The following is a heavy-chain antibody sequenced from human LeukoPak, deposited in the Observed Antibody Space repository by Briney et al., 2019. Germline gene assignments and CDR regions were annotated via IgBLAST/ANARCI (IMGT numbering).Heavy chain of an antibody. V-gene: IGHV1-2*02. D-gene: IGHD4-17*01. J-gene: IGHJ4*02. Sequence: ASVKVSCKASVYTFTGYYMHWVRQAPGQGLEWMGWINPNSGGTNYAQKFQGRVTMTRDTSISTAYMELSRLRSDDTAVYYCARDLLDYGDGFDYWGQGTLVTVSS. CDR2: INPNSGGT. CDR3: ARDLLDYGDGFDY. CDR1: VYTFTGYY.